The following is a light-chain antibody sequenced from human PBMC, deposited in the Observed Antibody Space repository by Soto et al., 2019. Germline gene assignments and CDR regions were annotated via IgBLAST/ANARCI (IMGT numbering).Light chain of an antibody. CDR1: QSISSW. CDR3: QQYNSYMWT. V-gene: IGKV1-5*01. J-gene: IGKJ1*01. CDR2: DAS. Sequence: DIQMTHPPSTLAASVGARVTITCRASQSISSWLAWYQKKPGKAPKLLIYDASSLESGVPSRFSGSGYGTELTLTISSMKNDDFATYYCQQYNSYMWTFGHGTKVDI.